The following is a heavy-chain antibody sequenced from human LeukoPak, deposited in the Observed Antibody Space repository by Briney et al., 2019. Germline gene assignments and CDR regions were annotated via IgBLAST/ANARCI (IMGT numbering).Heavy chain of an antibody. CDR2: INHSGST. Sequence: PSGTLSLTCAVSGGSISSSNWWSWVRQPPGKGLEWIGEINHSGSTNYNPSLKSRVTISVDTSKNQFSLKLSSVTAADTAVYYCARSDLYSSSWYGNWGQGTLVTVSS. V-gene: IGHV4-4*02. D-gene: IGHD6-13*01. CDR3: ARSDLYSSSWYGN. J-gene: IGHJ4*02. CDR1: GGSISSSNW.